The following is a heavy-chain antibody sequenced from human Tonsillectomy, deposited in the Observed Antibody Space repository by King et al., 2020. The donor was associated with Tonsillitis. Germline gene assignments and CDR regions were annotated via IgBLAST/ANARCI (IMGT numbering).Heavy chain of an antibody. D-gene: IGHD2-8*01. Sequence: VQLVESGAEVKKPGASVKVSCKASGYTFTSYDIKWVRQATGQGLEWMGWMNPNSGNTGYAQKFQGRVTMTRNTSISTAYMELSSLRSEDTAVYYCAGRGPSDVYYYYYGMDVWGQGTTVTVSS. CDR1: GYTFTSYD. CDR3: AGRGPSDVYYYYYGMDV. V-gene: IGHV1-8*01. J-gene: IGHJ6*02. CDR2: MNPNSGNT.